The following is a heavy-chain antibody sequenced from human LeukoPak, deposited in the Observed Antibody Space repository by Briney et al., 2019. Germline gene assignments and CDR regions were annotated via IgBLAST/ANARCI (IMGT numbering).Heavy chain of an antibody. Sequence: GGSLRLSCAASGFIFGSYWMNWVRQAPGKGLEWVANIKQDGSDKYYVDSVKGRFTISRDNAKNSLYLQMNSLRADDTAVYYCAGARDSSGWYRAYFDYWGQGTLVTVSS. V-gene: IGHV3-7*01. CDR1: GFIFGSYW. CDR2: IKQDGSDK. J-gene: IGHJ4*02. D-gene: IGHD6-19*01. CDR3: AGARDSSGWYRAYFDY.